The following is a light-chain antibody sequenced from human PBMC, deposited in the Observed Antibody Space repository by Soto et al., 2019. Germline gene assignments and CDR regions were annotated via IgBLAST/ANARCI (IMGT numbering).Light chain of an antibody. Sequence: QSVLTQPPSVSGAPGQRVTISCTGTGSNIGAGYDIHWYQQFPGTAPKLLIYANTHRPSGVPDRLSGFKSGTSASLAISGLQAEDEADYYCQSFDSSLSGFVAFGGGTKLTVL. CDR1: GSNIGAGYD. J-gene: IGLJ2*01. CDR2: ANT. CDR3: QSFDSSLSGFVA. V-gene: IGLV1-40*01.